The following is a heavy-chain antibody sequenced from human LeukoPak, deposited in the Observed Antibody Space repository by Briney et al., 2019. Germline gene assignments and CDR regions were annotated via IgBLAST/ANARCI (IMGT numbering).Heavy chain of an antibody. D-gene: IGHD4-17*01. CDR3: ASDDYGDNFDY. CDR1: GYTFTSYA. V-gene: IGHV7-4-1*02. CDR2: INTNTGNP. Sequence: ASVKVSCTASGYTFTSYAMNWVRQAPGQGLEWMGWINTNTGNPTYAQGFTGRFVFSLDTSVSTAYLQISSLKAEDTAVYYCASDDYGDNFDYWGQGTLVTVSS. J-gene: IGHJ4*02.